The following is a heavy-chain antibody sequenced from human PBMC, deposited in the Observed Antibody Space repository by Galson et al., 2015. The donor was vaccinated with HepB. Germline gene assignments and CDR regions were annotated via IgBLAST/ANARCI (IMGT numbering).Heavy chain of an antibody. Sequence: SLRLSCAGSGFNLSSYTINWVRQAPGKGLEWVSSISYSGSYIYYADSVKGRFTVSRDNGQNSLYLQMNSLRVEDTAVYYCAREAGEVPPGLDYWGQGTLVTVSS. CDR1: GFNLSSYT. D-gene: IGHD3-16*01. CDR3: AREAGEVPPGLDY. J-gene: IGHJ4*02. CDR2: ISYSGSYI. V-gene: IGHV3-21*01.